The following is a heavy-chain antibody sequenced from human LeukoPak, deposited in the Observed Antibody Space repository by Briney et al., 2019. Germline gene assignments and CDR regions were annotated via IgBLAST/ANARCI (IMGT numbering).Heavy chain of an antibody. Sequence: SETLSLTCTVSGGSISSYYWSWIRQPPGKGLEWIGYIYYSGTTNYNPSLKSRVTISVDTSKNKLSLQLSSVTAADTAVYYCARGVYIAAAQYGYWGQGTLVTVSS. D-gene: IGHD6-13*01. CDR3: ARGVYIAAAQYGY. V-gene: IGHV4-59*01. J-gene: IGHJ4*02. CDR2: IYYSGTT. CDR1: GGSISSYY.